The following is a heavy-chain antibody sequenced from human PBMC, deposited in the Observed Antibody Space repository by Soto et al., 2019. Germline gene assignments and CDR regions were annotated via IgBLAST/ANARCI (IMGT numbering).Heavy chain of an antibody. CDR2: ISYDGSNK. CDR1: GFTFSSYA. D-gene: IGHD3-10*01. J-gene: IGHJ6*02. V-gene: IGHV3-30-3*01. CDR3: AREEDGSWSYLGLFYYYYGMDV. Sequence: GGSLRLSCAASGFTFSSYAMHWVRQAPGKGLEWVAVISYDGSNKYYADSVKGRFTISRDNSKNTLYLQMNSLRAEDTAVYYCAREEDGSWSYLGLFYYYYGMDVWGQGTTVTVSS.